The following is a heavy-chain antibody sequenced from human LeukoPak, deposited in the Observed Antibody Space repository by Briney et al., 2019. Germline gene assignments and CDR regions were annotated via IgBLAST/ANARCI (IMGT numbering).Heavy chain of an antibody. Sequence: SETLSLTCTVSGGSISSSSYYWGWIRQPPGKGLEWIGYIYYSGSTNYNPSLKSRVTISVDTSKNQFSLKLSSVTAADTAVYYCARRERTGDFDYWGQGTLVTVSS. CDR2: IYYSGST. D-gene: IGHD1-1*01. CDR1: GGSISSSSYY. J-gene: IGHJ4*02. CDR3: ARRERTGDFDY. V-gene: IGHV4-61*05.